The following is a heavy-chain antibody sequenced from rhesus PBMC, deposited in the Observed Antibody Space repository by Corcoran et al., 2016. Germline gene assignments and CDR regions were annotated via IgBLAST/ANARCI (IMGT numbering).Heavy chain of an antibody. D-gene: IGHD3-22*01. V-gene: IGHV2-174*01. Sequence: QVTLKESGPALVKPTQTLTLTCLFSGFSISTSGMGVGWIRQPPGKALEWLALIYWVDDKYYSTSLKSRLTISKDTSKNQVVLTMTNMDPVDTATYYCARRRGWSDYSYFDYWGQGVLVTVSS. CDR3: ARRRGWSDYSYFDY. CDR2: IYWVDDK. CDR1: GFSISTSGMG. J-gene: IGHJ4*01.